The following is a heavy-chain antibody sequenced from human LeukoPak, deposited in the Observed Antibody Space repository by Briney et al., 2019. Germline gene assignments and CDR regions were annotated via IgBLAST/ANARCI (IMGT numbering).Heavy chain of an antibody. V-gene: IGHV3-11*01. CDR1: GFTFSDYY. J-gene: IGHJ4*02. Sequence: GGSLRLSCAASGFTFSDYYMSWIRQAPGKGLEWVSYISSSGSTIYYADSVKGRFTISRDNAKNSLYLQMNSLRAEDTAVYYCARDRLYPYSTRWEIDYWGQGTLVTVSS. D-gene: IGHD6-13*01. CDR3: ARDRLYPYSTRWEIDY. CDR2: ISSSGSTI.